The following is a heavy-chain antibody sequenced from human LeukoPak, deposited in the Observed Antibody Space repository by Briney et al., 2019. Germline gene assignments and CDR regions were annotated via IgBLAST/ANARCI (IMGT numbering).Heavy chain of an antibody. Sequence: SQTLSLTCTVSGGSISSGDYYWSWIRQPPGKGLEWIGYIYYSGSTNYNPSLKSRVTISVDTSKNQFSLKLSSVTAADTAVYYCARGRYCSGGSCYYFDYWGQGTLVTVSS. CDR2: IYYSGST. CDR3: ARGRYCSGGSCYYFDY. CDR1: GGSISSGDYY. J-gene: IGHJ4*02. V-gene: IGHV4-61*08. D-gene: IGHD2-15*01.